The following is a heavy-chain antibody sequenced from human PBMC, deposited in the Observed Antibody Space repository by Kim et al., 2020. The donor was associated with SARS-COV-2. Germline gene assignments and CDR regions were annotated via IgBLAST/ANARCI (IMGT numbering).Heavy chain of an antibody. CDR2: ISDSSGST. CDR1: GFTFSGSA. Sequence: GGSLRLSCAASGFTFSGSAMSWVRQAPGKGLEWVSGISDSSGSTYYADSVKGRFTISSDNAKTTLYLQMNSLRAEDTAVYYCARTFDYYCQGTLVTVAS. J-gene: IGHJ4*02. V-gene: IGHV3-23*01. CDR3: ARTFDY.